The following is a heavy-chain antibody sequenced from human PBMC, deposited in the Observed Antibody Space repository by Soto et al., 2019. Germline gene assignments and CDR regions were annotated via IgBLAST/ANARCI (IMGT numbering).Heavy chain of an antibody. CDR2: MYYSGST. D-gene: IGHD2-15*01. CDR3: ARRCVVVVAATSEFDY. V-gene: IGHV4-39*01. J-gene: IGHJ4*02. CDR1: GGSISSSSYY. Sequence: QLQLQESGPGLVKPSETLSLTCTVSGGSISSSSYYWGWIRQPPGKALGGSGSMYYSGSTYYNPALKSRFTVYVDTSKIQFTPKPRSVTAEDTAVYYCARRCVVVVAATSEFDYWGQGNLVNVSS.